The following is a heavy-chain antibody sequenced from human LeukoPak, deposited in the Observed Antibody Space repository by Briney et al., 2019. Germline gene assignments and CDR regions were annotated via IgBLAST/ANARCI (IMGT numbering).Heavy chain of an antibody. J-gene: IGHJ3*02. CDR3: ARSAIDAFDI. D-gene: IGHD6-25*01. V-gene: IGHV4-59*08. Sequence: SETLSLTCTVSGGSISSYYWSWIRQPPGKGLECIGYIYNSGSTNYNPSLESRVSISVDTSKNQFSLKLSSVTAADTAVYYCARSAIDAFDIWGQGTMVTVSS. CDR1: GGSISSYY. CDR2: IYNSGST.